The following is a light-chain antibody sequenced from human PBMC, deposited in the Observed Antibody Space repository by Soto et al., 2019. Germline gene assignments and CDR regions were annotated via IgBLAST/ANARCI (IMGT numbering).Light chain of an antibody. CDR3: QQISNWPLS. Sequence: DIVLTQSPATLSLSPGERATLSCRASQSVSSSLAWYQQKPGQTPRLLNYDASNRATGIPARLNGSGSGTDFTLIVSSLEPEDFAVYYCQQISNWPLSFGGGTKVEIK. CDR2: DAS. J-gene: IGKJ4*01. V-gene: IGKV3-11*01. CDR1: QSVSSS.